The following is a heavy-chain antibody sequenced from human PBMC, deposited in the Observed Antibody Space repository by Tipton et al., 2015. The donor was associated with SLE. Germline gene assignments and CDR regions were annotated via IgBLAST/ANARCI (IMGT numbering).Heavy chain of an antibody. V-gene: IGHV3-53*05. CDR1: GFRVRSNY. Sequence: SLRLSCAASGFRVRSNYMSWVRQAPGKGLEWVSVFYSGGSRYYADSVKGRFTISRDTSKNTLYLQMNSLRPEDTGVYYCARDATGLDACDIWGQGTMVTVSS. CDR2: FYSGGSR. CDR3: ARDATGLDACDI. D-gene: IGHD3-9*01. J-gene: IGHJ3*02.